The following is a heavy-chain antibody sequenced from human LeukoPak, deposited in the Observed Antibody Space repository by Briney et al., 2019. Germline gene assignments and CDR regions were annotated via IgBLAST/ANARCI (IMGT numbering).Heavy chain of an antibody. CDR2: INPNSGGT. D-gene: IGHD3-22*01. Sequence: ASVKVSCKASGYTFTGYYMHWVRQAPGQGLEWMGWINPNSGGTNYAQKFQGRVTMTRDTSISTAYMELSRLRSDDTAVYYCARDTPGYYDREEGFDIWGQGTMVTVSS. CDR3: ARDTPGYYDREEGFDI. J-gene: IGHJ3*02. V-gene: IGHV1-2*02. CDR1: GYTFTGYY.